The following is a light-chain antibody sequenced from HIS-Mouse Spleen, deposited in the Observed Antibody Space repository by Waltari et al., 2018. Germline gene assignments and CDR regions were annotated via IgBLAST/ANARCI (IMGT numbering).Light chain of an antibody. CDR3: YSTDSSGNHRV. J-gene: IGLJ2*01. Sequence: SYELTQPPSVSVSPGQTARITRSGDAFRKKYAYWYQQKAGQAPVLVIYEDSKRPSGIPERFSGSSSGTMATLTISGAQVEDEADYYCYSTDSSGNHRVFGGGTKLTVL. V-gene: IGLV3-10*01. CDR2: EDS. CDR1: AFRKKY.